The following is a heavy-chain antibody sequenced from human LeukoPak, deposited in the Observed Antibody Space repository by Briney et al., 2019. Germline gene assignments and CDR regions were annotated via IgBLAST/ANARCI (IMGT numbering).Heavy chain of an antibody. CDR3: ARLQTTSGAYYYYYYMDV. CDR1: GGTVSSNY. V-gene: IGHV3-53*01. J-gene: IGHJ6*03. D-gene: IGHD1-26*01. Sequence: PGGSLTLSCAASGGTVSSNYMSWIRQAPGKGLEWVSVIYSGGSTYYADSVKGRFTISRDNSKNTLYLQMNSLRAADTAVYYCARLQTTSGAYYYYYYMDVWGKGTTVTVSS. CDR2: IYSGGST.